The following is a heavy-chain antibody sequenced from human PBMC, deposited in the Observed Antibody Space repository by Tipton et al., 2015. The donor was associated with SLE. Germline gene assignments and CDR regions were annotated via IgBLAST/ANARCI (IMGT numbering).Heavy chain of an antibody. CDR2: TSPDSGET. J-gene: IGHJ3*02. V-gene: IGHV1-8*01. D-gene: IGHD3/OR15-3a*01. CDR1: GDTFSGYT. CDR3: ARDSDDAFDI. Sequence: QVQLVQSGPEVKEPGASVKVSCKASGDTFSGYTINWVRQAPGQGLEWMGWTSPDSGETGLAQKFQARVTMTTNDSISTASMEVRSLTSEDTAMYYCARDSDDAFDIWGQGTRVTVSS.